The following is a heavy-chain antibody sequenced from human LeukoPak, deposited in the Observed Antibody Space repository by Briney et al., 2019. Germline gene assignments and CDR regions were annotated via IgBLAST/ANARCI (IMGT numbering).Heavy chain of an antibody. V-gene: IGHV1-46*01. CDR3: ARVRYCSSTSCPRFFDY. J-gene: IGHJ4*02. CDR1: GYTFTSYY. Sequence: ASVKVSCKASGYTFTSYYMHWVRQAPGQGLEWMGIINPSGGSTSYAQKFQGRVTMTRDTSTSTVYMELSSLRSEDTAVCYCARVRYCSSTSCPRFFDYWGQGTLVTVSS. CDR2: INPSGGST. D-gene: IGHD2-2*01.